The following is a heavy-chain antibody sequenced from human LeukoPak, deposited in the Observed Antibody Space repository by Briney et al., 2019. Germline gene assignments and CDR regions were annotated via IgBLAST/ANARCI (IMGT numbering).Heavy chain of an antibody. V-gene: IGHV4-31*03. D-gene: IGHD4-11*01. CDR1: GVPITSGGYY. CDR3: ARGPVRDYSNY. J-gene: IGHJ4*02. Sequence: SETLSLTCTVSGVPITSGGYYWSWIRQHPGKGLEWLGYIYYSGSTYYNPSLKSRLTISLDTSKNHFSLRLTSVTAADTAVYYCARGPVRDYSNYWGLGTLVTVSS. CDR2: IYYSGST.